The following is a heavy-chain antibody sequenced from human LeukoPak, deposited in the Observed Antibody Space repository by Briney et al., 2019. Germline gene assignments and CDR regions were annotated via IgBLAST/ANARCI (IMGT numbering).Heavy chain of an antibody. V-gene: IGHV4-59*08. CDR1: GGSISSYY. CDR2: IYYSGST. D-gene: IGHD1-1*01. J-gene: IGHJ6*02. Sequence: SETLSLTCTVSGGSISSYYWSWIRQPPGKGLEWIGYIYYSGSTNYNPSLKSRVTISVDTSKNQFSLKLSSVTAADTAVYYCARRAPTGTTAYYGMDVWGQGTTVTVSS. CDR3: ARRAPTGTTAYYGMDV.